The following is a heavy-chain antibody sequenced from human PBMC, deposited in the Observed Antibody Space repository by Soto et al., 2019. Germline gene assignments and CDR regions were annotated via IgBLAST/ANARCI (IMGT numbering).Heavy chain of an antibody. V-gene: IGHV3-30*18. Sequence: GGSLRLSCAASGFTFSSYGMHWVRQAPGKGLEWVAVISYDGSNKYYADSVKGRFTISRDNSKNTLYLQMNSLRAEDTAVYYCAKDSAEYSGYEAPVDYWGQGTLVPVSS. D-gene: IGHD5-12*01. CDR3: AKDSAEYSGYEAPVDY. J-gene: IGHJ4*02. CDR2: ISYDGSNK. CDR1: GFTFSSYG.